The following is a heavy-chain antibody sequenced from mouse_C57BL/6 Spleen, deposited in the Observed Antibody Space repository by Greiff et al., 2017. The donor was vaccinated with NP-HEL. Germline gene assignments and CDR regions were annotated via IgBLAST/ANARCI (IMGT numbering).Heavy chain of an antibody. V-gene: IGHV1-64*01. J-gene: IGHJ4*01. CDR3: ASMVRGDYYAMDY. Sequence: QVQLKQPGAELVKPGASVKLSCKASGYTFTSYWMHWVKQRPGQGLEWIGMIHPNSGSTNYNEKFKSKATLTVDKSSSTAYMQLSSLTSEDSAVYYCASMVRGDYYAMDYWGQGTSVTVSS. CDR1: GYTFTSYW. CDR2: IHPNSGST. D-gene: IGHD2-1*01.